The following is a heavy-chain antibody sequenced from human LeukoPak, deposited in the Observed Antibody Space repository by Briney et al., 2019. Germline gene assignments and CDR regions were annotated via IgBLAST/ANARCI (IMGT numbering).Heavy chain of an antibody. D-gene: IGHD5-24*01. J-gene: IGHJ6*03. Sequence: SETLSLTCTVSGGSISSGSYYWSWLRQPAGKGLEWIVRIYTSGSTNYNPSLKSRVTISVDTSKNQFSLKLSSVTAADTAVYYCARSRDGYILPYYYYYMDVWGKGTTVTISS. CDR1: GGSISSGSYY. CDR2: IYTSGST. CDR3: ARSRDGYILPYYYYYMDV. V-gene: IGHV4-61*02.